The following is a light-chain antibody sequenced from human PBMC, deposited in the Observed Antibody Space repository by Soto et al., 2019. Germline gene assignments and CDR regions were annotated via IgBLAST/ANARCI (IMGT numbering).Light chain of an antibody. Sequence: DIVMTQSPATLSVSPGETATLSCRASQRVDRELAWYVQKPGQAPRRLIYGASTWGTGVPPRFSGSGSGTEFTLTISSLQPEDYAVYYCQQYKSWPMTFGPGTRLEMK. CDR2: GAS. CDR3: QQYKSWPMT. CDR1: QRVDRE. J-gene: IGKJ5*01. V-gene: IGKV3D-15*01.